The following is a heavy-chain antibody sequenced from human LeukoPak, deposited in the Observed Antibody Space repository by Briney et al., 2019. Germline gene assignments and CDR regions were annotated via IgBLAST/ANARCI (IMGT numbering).Heavy chain of an antibody. Sequence: SETLSLTCTVSGGSISSGDYYWSWIRQPPGKGLEWIGYIYYSGSTYYNPSLKSRVTISVDTSKNQFSLKLSSVTAADTAVYYCAREAGTLEWSHSIDYWGQGTLVTVSS. CDR3: AREAGTLEWSHSIDY. CDR1: GGSISSGDYY. CDR2: IYYSGST. J-gene: IGHJ4*02. D-gene: IGHD3-3*01. V-gene: IGHV4-30-4*08.